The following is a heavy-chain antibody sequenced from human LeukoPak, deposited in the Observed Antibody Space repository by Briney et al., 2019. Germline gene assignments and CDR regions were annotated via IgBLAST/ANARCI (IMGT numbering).Heavy chain of an antibody. CDR1: GFTFGDYA. V-gene: IGHV3-49*04. CDR2: IRSKAYGGTT. D-gene: IGHD3-22*01. Sequence: GGSLRLSCTASGFTFGDYAMSWVRQAPGKGLEWVGFIRSKAYGGTTEYAASVKGRFTISRDDSKSIAYLQMNSLKTEDTAVYYCTRSMVWYDSSGYYYLPYYFDYWGQGTLVTVSS. CDR3: TRSMVWYDSSGYYYLPYYFDY. J-gene: IGHJ4*02.